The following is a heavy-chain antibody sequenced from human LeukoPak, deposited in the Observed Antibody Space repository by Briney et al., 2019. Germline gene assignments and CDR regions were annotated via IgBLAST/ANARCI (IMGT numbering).Heavy chain of an antibody. Sequence: GGSLRLSCAASGFTFSGYGMHWVRQAPGKGLEWVSFIRYDGSIKDYADSVKGRFTVSRDNSQNTLYLQMNSVRADDTAVYYCATQYWERGDYWGQGTPVTVSS. J-gene: IGHJ4*02. V-gene: IGHV3-30*02. CDR3: ATQYWERGDY. D-gene: IGHD1-26*01. CDR1: GFTFSGYG. CDR2: IRYDGSIK.